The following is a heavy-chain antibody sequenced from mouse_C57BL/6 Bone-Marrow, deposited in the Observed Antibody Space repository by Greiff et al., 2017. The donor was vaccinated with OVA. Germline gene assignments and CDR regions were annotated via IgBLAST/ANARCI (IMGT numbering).Heavy chain of an antibody. D-gene: IGHD1-1*01. CDR2: INPNNGGT. CDR3: APIREGGVAY. Sequence: VQLQQSGPELVKPGASVKISCKASGYTFTDYYMNWVKQSHGKSLEWIGDINPNNGGTSYNQKFKGKATLTVDKSSSTAYMELRSLTSEDSAVYYCAPIREGGVAYWGQGTLVTVSA. V-gene: IGHV1-26*01. J-gene: IGHJ3*01. CDR1: GYTFTDYY.